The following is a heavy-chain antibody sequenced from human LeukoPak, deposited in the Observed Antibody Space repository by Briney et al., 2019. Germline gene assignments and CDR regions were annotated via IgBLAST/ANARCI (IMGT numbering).Heavy chain of an antibody. J-gene: IGHJ4*02. CDR1: GFTFSSYA. CDR2: ISYDGSNK. V-gene: IGHV3-30*04. Sequence: GGSLRLSCAASGFTFSSYAMHWVRQAPGKGLEWVAVISYDGSNKYYADSVKGRFTISRDNAKNSLYLQMNSLRAEDTAVYYCARGGRSMGNYWGQGTLVTVSS. CDR3: ARGGRSMGNY. D-gene: IGHD2/OR15-2a*01.